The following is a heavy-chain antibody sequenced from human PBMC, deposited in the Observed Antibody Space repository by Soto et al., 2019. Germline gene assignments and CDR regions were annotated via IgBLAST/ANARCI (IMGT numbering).Heavy chain of an antibody. J-gene: IGHJ4*02. V-gene: IGHV3-72*01. Sequence: EVQLVESGGGLVQPGGALRLSCVASGFTFSDHYIDWVRQAPGKGLEWVGRTRNKANSYTTEYAASVKGRFSVSRDDSKNSLYLQMNNLRTEDTAVYYCARELMTTVTYFDYWGQGTLVTVSS. D-gene: IGHD4-17*01. CDR3: ARELMTTVTYFDY. CDR1: GFTFSDHY. CDR2: TRNKANSYTT.